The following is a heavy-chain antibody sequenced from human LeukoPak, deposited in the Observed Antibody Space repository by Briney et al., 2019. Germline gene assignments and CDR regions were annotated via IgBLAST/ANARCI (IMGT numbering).Heavy chain of an antibody. Sequence: PGGSLRLSCAASGFTFSSYSMNWVRQAPGKGLEWVSSISSSSSNIYYADSVKGRLTISRDNAKNLLYLQMNSLRAEDTAVYYWAKDRAGADLYYYYYGMDVWGQGTTVTVSS. J-gene: IGHJ6*02. D-gene: IGHD6-19*01. V-gene: IGHV3-21*01. CDR3: AKDRAGADLYYYYYGMDV. CDR2: ISSSSSNI. CDR1: GFTFSSYS.